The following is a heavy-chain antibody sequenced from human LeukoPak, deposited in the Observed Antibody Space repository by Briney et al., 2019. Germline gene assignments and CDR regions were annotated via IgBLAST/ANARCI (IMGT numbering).Heavy chain of an antibody. CDR1: GFTFSSYA. CDR2: ISNSGGSA. V-gene: IGHV3-23*01. D-gene: IGHD3-10*01. CDR3: AKRVSYSSGSHFDY. Sequence: GGSLRLSCAASGFTFSSYAMSWVRQAPGKGLEWVSVISNSGGSAYYADSVKGRFTISRDNSKNTLYLQMSSLRAEDSAIYYCAKRVSYSSGSHFDYWGQGTLVTVSS. J-gene: IGHJ4*02.